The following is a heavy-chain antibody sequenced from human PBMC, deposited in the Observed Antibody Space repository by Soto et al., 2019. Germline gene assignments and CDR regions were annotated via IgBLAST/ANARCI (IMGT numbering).Heavy chain of an antibody. CDR3: ARGRGYSGDDHYYYFDMDV. D-gene: IGHD5-12*01. Sequence: QVQLVQSGAKVKKPGPSVKVSCKASGGTFNNYPITWVRKAPGEGLEWMGGSIPIFGTANYAQKFQGRVTISVDESTSTAYMELSSLRSEDTAVYYCARGRGYSGDDHYYYFDMDVWGQGTTVTVSS. V-gene: IGHV1-69*01. CDR1: GGTFNNYP. J-gene: IGHJ6*02. CDR2: SIPIFGTA.